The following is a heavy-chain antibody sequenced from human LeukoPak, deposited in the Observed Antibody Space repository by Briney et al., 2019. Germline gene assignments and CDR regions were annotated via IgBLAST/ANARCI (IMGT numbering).Heavy chain of an antibody. V-gene: IGHV4-61*02. CDR2: IYTSGST. J-gene: IGHJ4*02. D-gene: IGHD6-19*01. CDR1: GGSISSGSYY. CDR3: ARISDSGWYVFDY. Sequence: SETLSLTCTVSGGSISSGSYYWSWIRQPAGKGLEWIGRIYTSGSTNYNPSLKSRVTISVDTSKSQFSLKLSSVTAADTAVYYCARISDSGWYVFDYWGQGTLVTVSS.